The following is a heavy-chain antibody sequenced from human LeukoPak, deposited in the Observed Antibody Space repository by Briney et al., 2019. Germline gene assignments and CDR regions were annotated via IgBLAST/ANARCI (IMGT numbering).Heavy chain of an antibody. J-gene: IGHJ6*03. V-gene: IGHV3-30*02. Sequence: GGSLRLSCVASGFTFSNSGMHWVRQAPGKGLEWVAFIRFDGSSKFYTDSVKGRFTISRDNSKNTLYLQMGSLRAEDMAVYYCARPAGYSSSWYPGGGRYYYYMDVWGKGTTVTVSS. CDR1: GFTFSNSG. CDR2: IRFDGSSK. D-gene: IGHD6-13*01. CDR3: ARPAGYSSSWYPGGGRYYYYMDV.